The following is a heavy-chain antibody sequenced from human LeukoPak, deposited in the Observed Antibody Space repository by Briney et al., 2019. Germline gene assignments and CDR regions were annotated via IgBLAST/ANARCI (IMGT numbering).Heavy chain of an antibody. V-gene: IGHV1-69*06. Sequence: ASVKVSCKASGGTFSSYAISWVRQAPGQGLEWMGGIIPIFGTANYAQKFQGRVTITADKSTSTAYMELSSLRSEDTAVYYCARDPVLFDCSSTSCNNWFDPWGQGTLVTVSS. CDR1: GGTFSSYA. CDR2: IIPIFGTA. J-gene: IGHJ5*02. D-gene: IGHD2-2*01. CDR3: ARDPVLFDCSSTSCNNWFDP.